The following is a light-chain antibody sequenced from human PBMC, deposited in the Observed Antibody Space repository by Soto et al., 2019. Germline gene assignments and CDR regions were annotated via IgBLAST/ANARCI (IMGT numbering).Light chain of an antibody. CDR2: ATS. CDR1: QSISNY. CDR3: QQSYSTPPT. V-gene: IGKV1-39*01. Sequence: DIQMTQSPSSLSASVGDRVTITCRASQSISNYLNWYQQKPGKAPRLLIYATSTLQSGAPSRFSGSGSGTDFTLTISSLQPEDYATYYCQQSYSTPPTFGGGTKVEIK. J-gene: IGKJ4*01.